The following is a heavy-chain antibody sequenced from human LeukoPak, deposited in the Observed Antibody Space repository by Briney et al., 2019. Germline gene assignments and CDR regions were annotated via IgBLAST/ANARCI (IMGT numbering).Heavy chain of an antibody. CDR3: AKEDSGRYYFDF. CDR1: GFTSSDYW. D-gene: IGHD6-19*01. CDR2: IKQDGSEK. V-gene: IGHV3-7*03. Sequence: PGGSLRLSCAASGFTSSDYWMHWVRQAPGKGLEWVANIKQDGSEKNYVASVKGRFSISRDNYKNTLYLQMNSLRAEDTAVYYCAKEDSGRYYFDFWGPGTLVTVSS. J-gene: IGHJ4*02.